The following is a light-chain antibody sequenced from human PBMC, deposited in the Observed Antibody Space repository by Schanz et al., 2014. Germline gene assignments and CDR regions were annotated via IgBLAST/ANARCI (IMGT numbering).Light chain of an antibody. J-gene: IGLJ3*02. CDR3: SSNVGSNNFQ. V-gene: IGLV2-8*01. CDR2: NVN. Sequence: QSALIQPPSVSGSPGQSVTISCTGTSSDVGTYDSVSWYQQHPGTVPKSMIYNVNTRPSGVPDRFSGSKSGNTASLTVSGLQAEDEAEYYCSSNVGSNNFQFGGGTKLTVL. CDR1: SSDVGTYDS.